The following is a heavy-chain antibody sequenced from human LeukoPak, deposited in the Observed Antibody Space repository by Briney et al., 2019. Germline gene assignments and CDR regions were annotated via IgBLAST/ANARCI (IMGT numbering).Heavy chain of an antibody. D-gene: IGHD5-12*01. CDR2: ISCSSSYI. Sequence: GGSLRLSCAASGFTFSIYSMNWVRQAPGKVLEWVSSISCSSSYIYYADSVKGRFTISRDNAKNSLYLQMNSLRAEDTAVYYCARAFGYSGYDSDYWGQGTLVTVSS. CDR1: GFTFSIYS. V-gene: IGHV3-21*01. J-gene: IGHJ4*02. CDR3: ARAFGYSGYDSDY.